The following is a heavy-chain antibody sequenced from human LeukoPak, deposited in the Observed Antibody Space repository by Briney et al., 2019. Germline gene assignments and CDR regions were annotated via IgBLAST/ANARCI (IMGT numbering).Heavy chain of an antibody. Sequence: GGSLRLSCAASGFTFSSYAMSWVRQAPGKGLEWVSAISGSGGSTYYADSVKGRFTISRDNSKNTLYLQVNSLRAEDTAVYYCAKARSYDFWSGYPPTGYWGQGTLVTVSS. J-gene: IGHJ4*02. CDR2: ISGSGGST. CDR1: GFTFSSYA. CDR3: AKARSYDFWSGYPPTGY. V-gene: IGHV3-23*01. D-gene: IGHD3-3*01.